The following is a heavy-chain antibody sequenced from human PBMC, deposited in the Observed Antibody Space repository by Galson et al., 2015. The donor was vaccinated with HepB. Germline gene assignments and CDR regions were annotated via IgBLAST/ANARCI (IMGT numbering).Heavy chain of an antibody. CDR1: GFTFSSYA. J-gene: IGHJ4*02. CDR3: ATSYGSGSFFDH. Sequence: SLRLSCAASGFTFSSYAMTWVRQAPGKGLEWVSGSSGSGGTTSYADSVKGRFTISRDNSKNTLFLQMNTLRAEDTAVYYCATSYGSGSFFDHWGQGTLLTVSS. V-gene: IGHV3-23*01. D-gene: IGHD3-10*01. CDR2: SSGSGGTT.